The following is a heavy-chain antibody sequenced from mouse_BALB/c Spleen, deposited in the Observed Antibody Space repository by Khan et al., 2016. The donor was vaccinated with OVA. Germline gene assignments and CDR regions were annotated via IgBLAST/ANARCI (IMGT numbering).Heavy chain of an antibody. Sequence: EVQLVESGGGLVKPGGSLKLSCAASGFTFSNYGMSWIRQTPEKRLEWVATISGGGSHTYYSDSVKGRFTISRDNGKNNLHLKMSSLRSEETALYYCARQGPDGNYVDYWGQGTTLTVSS. CDR3: ARQGPDGNYVDY. D-gene: IGHD2-3*01. V-gene: IGHV5-9-2*01. CDR2: ISGGGSHT. J-gene: IGHJ2*01. CDR1: GFTFSNYG.